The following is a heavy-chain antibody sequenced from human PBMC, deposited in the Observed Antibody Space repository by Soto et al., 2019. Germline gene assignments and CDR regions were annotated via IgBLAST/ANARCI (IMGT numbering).Heavy chain of an antibody. CDR1: GFSFGSYA. Sequence: LRLSCAASGFSFGSYAMHWVRQAPGKGLEWLTVIWYDGSNKYYANSVKDRFTISRDNSRNTLYLQMNSLRAEDTAIYYCARGAISARPDYWGQGTRVTVSS. V-gene: IGHV3-33*01. CDR2: IWYDGSNK. J-gene: IGHJ4*02. CDR3: ARGAISARPDY. D-gene: IGHD6-6*01.